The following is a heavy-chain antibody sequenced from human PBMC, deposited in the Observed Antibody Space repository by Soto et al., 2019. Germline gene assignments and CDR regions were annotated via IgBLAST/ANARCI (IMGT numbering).Heavy chain of an antibody. Sequence: ASVKVSCKASGYTFTSYDINWVRQATGQGLEWMGWMNPNSGNTGYAQKFQGRVTMTRNTSISTAYMELSSLRSEDTAVYYCARVSVVVPAAMEGYYYMDVWGKGTTVTVSS. J-gene: IGHJ6*03. CDR2: MNPNSGNT. CDR3: ARVSVVVPAAMEGYYYMDV. V-gene: IGHV1-8*01. CDR1: GYTFTSYD. D-gene: IGHD2-2*01.